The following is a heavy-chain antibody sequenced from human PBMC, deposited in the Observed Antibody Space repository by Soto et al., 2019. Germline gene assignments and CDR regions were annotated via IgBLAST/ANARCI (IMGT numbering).Heavy chain of an antibody. CDR2: IKSKTDGGTT. CDR3: TTLGQSNRKAPVRYYYYMDV. D-gene: IGHD4-4*01. V-gene: IGHV3-15*01. Sequence: EVQLVESGGGLVKPGGSLRLSCAASGFTFSNAWMSWVRQAPGKGLEWVGRIKSKTDGGTTDYAAPVKGRFTISRDDSKNTLYLQMNSLKTEDTAVYYCTTLGQSNRKAPVRYYYYMDVWGKGTTVTVSS. J-gene: IGHJ6*03. CDR1: GFTFSNAW.